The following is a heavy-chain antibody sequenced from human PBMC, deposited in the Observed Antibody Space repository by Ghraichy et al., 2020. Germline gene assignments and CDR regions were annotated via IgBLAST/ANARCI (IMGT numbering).Heavy chain of an antibody. CDR2: ISGSGGST. D-gene: IGHD3-3*01. J-gene: IGHJ4*02. V-gene: IGHV3-23*01. CDR3: AKDYWPHSSWSGYCHFDY. CDR1: GFTFSSYA. Sequence: GGSLRLSCAASGFTFSSYAMSWVRQAPGKGLEWVSAISGSGGSTYYADSVKGRFTISRDNSKNTLYLQMNSLRAEDTAVYYCAKDYWPHSSWSGYCHFDYWGQGTLVTVSS.